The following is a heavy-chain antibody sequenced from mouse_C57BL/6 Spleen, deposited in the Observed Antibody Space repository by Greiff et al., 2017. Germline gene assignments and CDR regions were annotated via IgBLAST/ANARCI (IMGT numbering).Heavy chain of an antibody. V-gene: IGHV1-18*01. CDR1: GYTFTDYN. J-gene: IGHJ2*01. Sequence: VQLQQSGPELVKPGASVKIPCKASGYTFTDYNLDWLKQSPGKSLEWIGDINPNNGGTISNQKFKGKATLTVDKSSSTAYMELRSLTSEDTAVYDCARRGYSNYEGGYFDYWGQGTTLTVSS. D-gene: IGHD2-5*01. CDR2: INPNNGGT. CDR3: ARRGYSNYEGGYFDY.